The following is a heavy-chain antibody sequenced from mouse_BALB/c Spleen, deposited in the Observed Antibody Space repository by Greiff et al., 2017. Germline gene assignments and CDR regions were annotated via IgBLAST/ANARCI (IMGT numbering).Heavy chain of an antibody. V-gene: IGHV1S81*02. CDR3: ARGGYDEGYYFDY. CDR1: GYTFTSYW. Sequence: QVQLQQPGAELVKPGASVKLSCKASGYTFTSYWMHWVKKRPGQGLEWIGEINPSNGRTNYNEKFKSKATLTVDKSSSTAYMQLSSLTSEDSAVYYCARGGYDEGYYFDYWGQGTTLTVSS. CDR2: INPSNGRT. D-gene: IGHD2-2*01. J-gene: IGHJ2*01.